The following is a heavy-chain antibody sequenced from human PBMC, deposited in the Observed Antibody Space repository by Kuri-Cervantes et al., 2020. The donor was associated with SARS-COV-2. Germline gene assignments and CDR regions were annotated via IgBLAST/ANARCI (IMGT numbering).Heavy chain of an antibody. CDR3: AKDPPPAGY. V-gene: IGHV3-23*01. J-gene: IGHJ4*02. CDR1: GFTFSTYA. Sequence: GGSLRLSCAASGFTFSTYAMSWVRQAPGKGLEWVSTISGGGDSTYYADSVKGRFTISRDNSKNTLYLQMNSLRAEDTAVYYCAKDPPPAGYWGQGTLVTVSS. CDR2: ISGGGDST.